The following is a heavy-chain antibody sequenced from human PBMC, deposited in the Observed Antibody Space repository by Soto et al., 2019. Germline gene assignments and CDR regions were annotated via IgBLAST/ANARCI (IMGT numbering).Heavy chain of an antibody. CDR1: GFTFSRYW. CDR3: AKFGGVSVELPKPWFDP. J-gene: IGHJ5*02. CDR2: IKEDGSEI. Sequence: PGGSLRLSXAASGFTFSRYWLTWVRQAPGKGLEWVANIKEDGSEIYYVGSVKGRFTTSRDNAKNSLYLQMNSLRAEDTAVYYCAKFGGVSVELPKPWFDPWGQGTLVTVSS. V-gene: IGHV3-7*03. D-gene: IGHD1-7*01.